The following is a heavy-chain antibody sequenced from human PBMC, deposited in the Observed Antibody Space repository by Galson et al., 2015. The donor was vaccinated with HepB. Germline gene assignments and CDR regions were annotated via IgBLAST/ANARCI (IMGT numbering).Heavy chain of an antibody. CDR1: GYTFTNYA. Sequence: GYTFTNYAIHWVRQAPGQRLEWMGWINAGNSNTKYSQEFQGRVTITRDTSASTAYMELSSLRSEDTAVYYCARDFDFWSGSSDAFDIWGQGTMVTVSS. CDR3: ARDFDFWSGSSDAFDI. CDR2: INAGNSNT. D-gene: IGHD3-3*01. J-gene: IGHJ3*02. V-gene: IGHV1-3*01.